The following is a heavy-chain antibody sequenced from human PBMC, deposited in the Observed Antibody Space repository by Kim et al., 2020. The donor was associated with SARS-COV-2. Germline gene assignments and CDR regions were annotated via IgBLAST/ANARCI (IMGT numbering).Heavy chain of an antibody. CDR2: IYYNGNT. V-gene: IGHV4-39*07. Sequence: SETLSLTCTVSGGSIRTDHYYWAWIRQPPGKGLEWIGSIYYNGNTYYNASLKSRVTISVDTTKNQFSLKLTALTAADTAVYYCVRDLRLRPRGNWFDPWSQGSLVTVSS. CDR3: VRDLRLRPRGNWFDP. J-gene: IGHJ5*02. CDR1: GGSIRTDHYY.